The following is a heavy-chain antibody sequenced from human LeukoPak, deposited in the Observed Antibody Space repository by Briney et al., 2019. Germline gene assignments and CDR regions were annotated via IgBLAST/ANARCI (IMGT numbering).Heavy chain of an antibody. V-gene: IGHV4-34*01. CDR3: VRRGLGD. CDR2: VNHSGST. J-gene: IGHJ3*01. CDR1: DGSFNDYY. Sequence: SETLSLTCDVYDGSFNDYYWTWIRQPPGQGLEWIGEVNHSGSTNYNPSLKSRVNVSADTSKKQFSLEVSSVTAADTAMYYCVRRGLGDWGQGTMVTVSS. D-gene: IGHD3-10*01.